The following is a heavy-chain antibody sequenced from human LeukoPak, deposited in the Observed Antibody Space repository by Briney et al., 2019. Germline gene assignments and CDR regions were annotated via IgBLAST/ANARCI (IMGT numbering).Heavy chain of an antibody. Sequence: GGSLRLSCAASGSTFSSYAMHWVRQAPGKGLEWVAVISYDGSNKYYADSVKGRFTISRNNSKNTLYLQMNSLRAEDTAVYYCARGRYGSGSCFDYWGQGTLVTVSS. CDR1: GSTFSSYA. CDR2: ISYDGSNK. V-gene: IGHV3-30*04. J-gene: IGHJ4*02. CDR3: ARGRYGSGSCFDY. D-gene: IGHD3-10*01.